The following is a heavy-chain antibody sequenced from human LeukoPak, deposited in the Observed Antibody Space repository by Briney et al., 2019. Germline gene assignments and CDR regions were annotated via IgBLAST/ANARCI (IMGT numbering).Heavy chain of an antibody. CDR2: FDPEDGET. V-gene: IGHV1-24*01. CDR3: ATDQPLTMVRASGAFDI. CDR1: GYTLTELS. D-gene: IGHD3-10*01. Sequence: GASVKVSCKVSGYTLTELSMHWVRQAPGKGLEWMGGFDPEDGETIYAQKFQDRVTMTEDTSTDTAYMELSILRSEDTAVYYCATDQPLTMVRASGAFDIWGQGTMVTVSS. J-gene: IGHJ3*02.